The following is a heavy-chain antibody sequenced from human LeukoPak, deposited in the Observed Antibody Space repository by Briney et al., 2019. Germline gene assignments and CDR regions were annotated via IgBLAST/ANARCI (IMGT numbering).Heavy chain of an antibody. CDR3: ASRGYCSGGSCYSVAFDI. V-gene: IGHV1-69*05. CDR1: GGTSSSYA. D-gene: IGHD2-15*01. CDR2: IIPIFGTA. Sequence: SVKVSCKASGGTSSSYAISWVRQAPGQGLEWMGRIIPIFGTANYAQKFQGRVTITTDESTSTAYMELSSLRSEDTAVYYCASRGYCSGGSCYSVAFDIWGQGTMVTVSS. J-gene: IGHJ3*02.